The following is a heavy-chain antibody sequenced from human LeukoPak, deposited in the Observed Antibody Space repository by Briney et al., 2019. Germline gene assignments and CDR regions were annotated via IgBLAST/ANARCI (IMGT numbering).Heavy chain of an antibody. J-gene: IGHJ3*02. V-gene: IGHV4-38-2*02. CDR3: AREFYSYYAFDI. Sequence: PSETLSLTCTISGYSISSGYYWGWIRQPPGTGLEWIGSIYHSGSTYYNPSLKSRVTISIDTSKNQFSLKLSSVTAADTAVYYCAREFYSYYAFDIWGQGTMVTVSS. CDR2: IYHSGST. CDR1: GYSISSGYY. D-gene: IGHD5-18*01.